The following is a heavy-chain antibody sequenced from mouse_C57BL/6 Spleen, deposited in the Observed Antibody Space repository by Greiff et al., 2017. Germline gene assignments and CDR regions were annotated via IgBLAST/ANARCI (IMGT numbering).Heavy chain of an antibody. CDR1: GYSITSGYY. V-gene: IGHV3-6*01. CDR2: ISYDGSN. CDR3: AREGHDYYGSSSFAY. Sequence: EVKLVESGPGLVKPSQSLSLTCSVTGYSITSGYYWNWIRQFPGNKLEWMGYISYDGSNNYNPSLKNRNSNTRDTSKNQFFQKLNSVTIEDTSTYYCAREGHDYYGSSSFAYWGQGTLVTVSA. J-gene: IGHJ3*01. D-gene: IGHD1-1*01.